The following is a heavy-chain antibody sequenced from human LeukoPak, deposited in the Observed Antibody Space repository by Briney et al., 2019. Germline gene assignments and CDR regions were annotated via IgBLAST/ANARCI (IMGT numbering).Heavy chain of an antibody. V-gene: IGHV3-72*01. Sequence: PGGSLRLSCAASGFTLRDRYMDWVRQAPGKGLEWVGRTRNKANSYTTEYAASVKGRFTISRDDSKNSLYLQMNSLKTDDTAVYYCTRAADGGGYYVGDYWGQGTLVTVSS. CDR3: TRAADGGGYYVGDY. CDR2: TRNKANSYTT. CDR1: GFTLRDRY. D-gene: IGHD3-3*01. J-gene: IGHJ4*02.